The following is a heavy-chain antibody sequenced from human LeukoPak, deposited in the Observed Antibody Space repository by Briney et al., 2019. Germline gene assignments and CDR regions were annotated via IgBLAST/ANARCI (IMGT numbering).Heavy chain of an antibody. CDR2: IRHDGSDK. Sequence: GGSLRLSCAASGFTFSNYDMHWVRQAPGKGLEWVAFIRHDGSDKYYVDSVKGRFTISRDNSRNILYLQMNSLTAEDTAVYYCAKNRVGHNYADAFEIWGQGTMVRVCS. CDR3: AKNRVGHNYADAFEI. V-gene: IGHV3-30*02. J-gene: IGHJ3*02. D-gene: IGHD5-24*01. CDR1: GFTFSNYD.